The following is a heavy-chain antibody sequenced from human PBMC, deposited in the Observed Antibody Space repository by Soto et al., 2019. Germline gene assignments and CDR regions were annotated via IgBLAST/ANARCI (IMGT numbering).Heavy chain of an antibody. Sequence: PSETLSLTCTVTGGAISGYYWTWIRQSDGEGLEWIGRIYSNGSTNYNPSLKSRVTISLDTSMNYFSLRLSSVTAADTAVYYCARGQRFSHWFDPWGQGALVTVYS. J-gene: IGHJ5*02. D-gene: IGHD3-3*01. V-gene: IGHV4-4*07. CDR2: IYSNGST. CDR1: GGAISGYY. CDR3: ARGQRFSHWFDP.